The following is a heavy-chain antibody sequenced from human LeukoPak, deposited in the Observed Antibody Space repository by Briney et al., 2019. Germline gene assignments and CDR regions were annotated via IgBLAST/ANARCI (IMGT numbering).Heavy chain of an antibody. CDR2: INHSGST. J-gene: IGHJ4*02. CDR3: AARRAGTCNLCFVY. CDR1: GGSFSGYY. V-gene: IGHV4-34*01. D-gene: IGHD6-13*01. Sequence: SGTLSLTCAVYGGSFSGYYWSWIRQPPGKGLGWIGEINHSGSTNYNPSLKSRVTISVDTSKNQFSLKLSSVTAADTAMYYCAARRAGTCNLCFVYWGQGTLVTVSS.